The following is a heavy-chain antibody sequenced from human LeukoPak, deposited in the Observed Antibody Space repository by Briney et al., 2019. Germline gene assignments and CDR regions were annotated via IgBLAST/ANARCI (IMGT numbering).Heavy chain of an antibody. V-gene: IGHV3-11*04. D-gene: IGHD3-10*01. CDR3: ARDGGATMVRGVATYDS. CDR1: GGSFSGYY. CDR2: ISRSSSTI. J-gene: IGHJ4*02. Sequence: LSLTCAVYGGSFSGYYWSWIRQAPGKGLEWVSYISRSSSTIHYADSVKGRFTISRDNAKSSLFLQMNSLRAEDTAVYYCARDGGATMVRGVATYDSWGQGTLVTVSS.